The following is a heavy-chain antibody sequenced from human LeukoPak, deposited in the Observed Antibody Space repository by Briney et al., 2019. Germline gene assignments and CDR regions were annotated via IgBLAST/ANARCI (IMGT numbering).Heavy chain of an antibody. J-gene: IGHJ3*02. D-gene: IGHD3-10*01. CDR2: INHSGST. V-gene: IGHV4-34*01. CDR3: AKADDGSGSYDAFDI. Sequence: SETLSLTCAVYGGSFSGYYWSWIRQPPGKGLEWIGEINHSGSTNYNPSLKSRVTISVDTSKNQFSLKLSSVTAADTAVYYCAKADDGSGSYDAFDIWGQGTMVTVSS. CDR1: GGSFSGYY.